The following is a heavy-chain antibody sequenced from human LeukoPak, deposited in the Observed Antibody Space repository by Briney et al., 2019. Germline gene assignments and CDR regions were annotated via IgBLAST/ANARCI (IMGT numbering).Heavy chain of an antibody. D-gene: IGHD3-3*01. CDR3: AKTNYDFWSGYYSSFQH. J-gene: IGHJ1*01. V-gene: IGHV4-39*01. CDR1: GGSISSSSYY. CDR2: IYYSGSA. Sequence: SETLSLTCTVSGGSISSSSYYWGWIRQPPGKGLEWIGSIYYSGSAYYNPSLMSRVTISVDTSKNQFSLKLSSVTAADTAVYYCAKTNYDFWSGYYSSFQHWGQGTLVTVSS.